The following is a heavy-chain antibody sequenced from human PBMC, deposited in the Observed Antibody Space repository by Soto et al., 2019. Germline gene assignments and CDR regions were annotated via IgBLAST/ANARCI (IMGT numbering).Heavy chain of an antibody. Sequence: EVQLVESGGGLVQPGGSLRLSCAASGFTFSSYWMHWVRQAPGKGLVWVSRINSDGSSTSYADSVKGRFTISRDNAKNTXXLQMNRLRAEDTAVYYCAREGYGSSWYYYYYGMDVWGQGTTVTVSS. V-gene: IGHV3-74*01. D-gene: IGHD6-13*01. J-gene: IGHJ6*02. CDR2: INSDGSST. CDR1: GFTFSSYW. CDR3: AREGYGSSWYYYYYGMDV.